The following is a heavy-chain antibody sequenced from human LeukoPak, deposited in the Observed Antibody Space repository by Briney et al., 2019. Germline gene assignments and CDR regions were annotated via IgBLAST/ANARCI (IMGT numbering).Heavy chain of an antibody. CDR2: IWYDGSNK. J-gene: IGHJ1*01. CDR3: ATTASRGPQSAEYFQY. V-gene: IGHV3-33*01. Sequence: PGRSLRLSCAASGFTFSNYGMHWVRQAPRKGLECVAFIWYDGSNKYCSDSVKGRFTISRDNSKNTLYLQMNSLRVEDTAVYYCATTASRGPQSAEYFQYWGQGTLVTVSS. CDR1: GFTFSNYG.